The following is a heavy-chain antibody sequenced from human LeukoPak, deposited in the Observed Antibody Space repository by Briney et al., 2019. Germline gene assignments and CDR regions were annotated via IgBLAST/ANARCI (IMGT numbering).Heavy chain of an antibody. CDR2: ISYDGSNK. J-gene: IGHJ6*03. CDR1: GFTFSSYA. CDR3: ARGTGFYYYYYMDV. D-gene: IGHD3/OR15-3a*01. Sequence: GGSLRLSCAASGFTFSSYAMHWVRQAPGKGLEWVAVISYDGSNKYYADSVKGRFTISRDNAKNTLYLQMNSLRVEDTAVYYCARGTGFYYYYYMDVWGKGATVTVSS. V-gene: IGHV3-30-3*01.